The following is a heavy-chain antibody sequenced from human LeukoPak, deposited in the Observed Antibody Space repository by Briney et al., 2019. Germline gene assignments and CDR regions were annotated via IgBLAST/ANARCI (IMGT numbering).Heavy chain of an antibody. CDR2: ISAYNGNT. J-gene: IGHJ5*02. Sequence: GASVKVSCKASGYTFTSYGISWVRQAPGQGLEWMGWISAYNGNTNYAQKLQGRVTMTTDTSTSTAYMELRSLRSDDTAVYYCARDQATVTRAFSGSRFDPWGQGTLVTVSS. CDR3: ARDQATVTRAFSGSRFDP. V-gene: IGHV1-18*01. CDR1: GYTFTSYG. D-gene: IGHD4-17*01.